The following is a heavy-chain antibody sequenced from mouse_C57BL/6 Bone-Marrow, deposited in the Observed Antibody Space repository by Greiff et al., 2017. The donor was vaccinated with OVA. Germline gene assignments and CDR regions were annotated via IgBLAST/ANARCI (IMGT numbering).Heavy chain of an antibody. CDR2: ISDGGSYT. CDR1: GFTFSSYA. V-gene: IGHV5-4*01. J-gene: IGHJ2*01. Sequence: EVQGVESGGGLVKPGGSLKLSCAASGFTFSSYAMSWVRQTPEKRLEWVATISDGGSYTYYPDNVKGRFTISRDNAKNNLYLQMSHLKSEDTAMYYCAREEYYYGSSSFGYWGQGTTLTVSS. CDR3: AREEYYYGSSSFGY. D-gene: IGHD1-1*01.